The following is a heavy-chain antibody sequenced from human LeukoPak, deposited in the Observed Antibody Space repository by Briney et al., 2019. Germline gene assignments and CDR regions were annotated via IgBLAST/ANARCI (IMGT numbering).Heavy chain of an antibody. V-gene: IGHV3-23*01. CDR1: GFTFSSYG. D-gene: IGHD6-13*01. CDR2: ISGSGGST. Sequence: GGSLRLSCAASGFTFSSYGMSWVRQAPGKGLEWVSAISGSGGSTYYADSVKGRFTISRDNSKNTLYLQMNSLRAEDTAVYYCAKDLVPALAAAGTRWFGPWGQGTLVTVSS. CDR3: AKDLVPALAAAGTRWFGP. J-gene: IGHJ5*02.